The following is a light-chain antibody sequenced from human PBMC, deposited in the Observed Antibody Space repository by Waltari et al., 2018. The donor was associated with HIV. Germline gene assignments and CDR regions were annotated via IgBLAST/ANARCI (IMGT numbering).Light chain of an antibody. J-gene: IGLJ3*02. CDR2: QDN. CDR3: QAWDNNLAV. V-gene: IGLV3-1*01. CDR1: TLGANY. Sequence: SYSLTQPPSLSVSPGQTASSTCSGDTLGANYSFWYQQKSGQSPLLFMSQDNKRPSGIPERFSGSNTGNTATLTISGTQSMDEADYYCQAWDNNLAVFGGGTKLTVL.